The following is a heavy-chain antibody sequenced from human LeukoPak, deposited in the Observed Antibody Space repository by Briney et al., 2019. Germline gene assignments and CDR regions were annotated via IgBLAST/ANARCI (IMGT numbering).Heavy chain of an antibody. CDR1: GFTFSTYW. V-gene: IGHV3-7*01. CDR2: IKEDGSGK. J-gene: IGHJ6*02. CDR3: AKAMLAGTRYYYYGMDV. D-gene: IGHD6-13*01. Sequence: GGSLRLSCAASGFTFSTYWMSWVRQAPGKGLEWVANIKEDGSGKYYVDSVKGRFTISRDNSKNTLYLQMNSLRAEDTAVYYCAKAMLAGTRYYYYGMDVWGQGTTVTVSS.